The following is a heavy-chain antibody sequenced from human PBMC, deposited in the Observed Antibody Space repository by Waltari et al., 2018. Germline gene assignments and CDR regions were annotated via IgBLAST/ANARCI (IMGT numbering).Heavy chain of an antibody. V-gene: IGHV3-73*01. CDR2: IRTNANNYAT. CDR3: SRHDPLDF. CDR1: GFLFSDSA. J-gene: IGHJ4*02. Sequence: EVQLVESGGGLVQPGGYLTLSCAASGFLFSDSALHWVRQASGKGLEWVGRIRTNANNYATSYGASVKGRFTISRDDSRNTAYLQMNSLKIDDTAVYFCSRHDPLDFWGQGTLVTVSS.